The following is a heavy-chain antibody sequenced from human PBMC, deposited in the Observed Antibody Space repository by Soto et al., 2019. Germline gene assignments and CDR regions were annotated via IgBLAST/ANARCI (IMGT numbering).Heavy chain of an antibody. D-gene: IGHD6-19*01. V-gene: IGHV1-2*04. CDR3: ARGGVTGSSGWYQADY. CDR2: INPNSGGT. J-gene: IGHJ4*02. CDR1: GYTFTGYY. Sequence: ASVKVSCKASGYTFTGYYMHWVRQAPGQGLEWMGWINPNSGGTNYAQKFQGWVTMARDTSISTAYMELSRLRSDDTAVYYCARGGVTGSSGWYQADYWGQGTLVTVSS.